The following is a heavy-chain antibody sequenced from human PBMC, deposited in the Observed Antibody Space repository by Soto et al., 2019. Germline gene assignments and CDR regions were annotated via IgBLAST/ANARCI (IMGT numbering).Heavy chain of an antibody. CDR3: ARSAIPRGGWFRP. D-gene: IGHD2-15*01. J-gene: IGHJ5*02. Sequence: PSETLSLTCNVSDDSLSTYYLSWIRQPAGKGLEWIGRIYASGSTNYNPSLKGRVSMSVDTSKKQFSLKMISVTAADTAMYYCARSAIPRGGWFRPWGQGVLVTVYS. V-gene: IGHV4-4*07. CDR1: DDSLSTYY. CDR2: IYASGST.